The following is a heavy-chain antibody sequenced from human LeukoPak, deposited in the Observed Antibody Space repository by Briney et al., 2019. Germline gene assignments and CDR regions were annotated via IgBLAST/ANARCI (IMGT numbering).Heavy chain of an antibody. CDR3: ARGVINWGYYY. V-gene: IGHV1-2*02. J-gene: IGHJ4*02. CDR1: GYTFTGYY. D-gene: IGHD5-12*01. Sequence: ASVKVSYKASGYTFTGYYIHWVRQARGQGLEWMGWINPNNGGTFYAQNFQGRVTMTRDTSISTAYMELNRLTSDDTAVYYCARGVINWGYYYWGQGTLVTVSS. CDR2: INPNNGGT.